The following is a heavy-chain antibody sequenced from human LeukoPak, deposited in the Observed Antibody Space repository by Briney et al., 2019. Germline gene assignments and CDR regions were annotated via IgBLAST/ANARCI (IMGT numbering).Heavy chain of an antibody. Sequence: GGSLKLSCVASGFTFSSSWMSWVRQAPGKGLEWVANIKQDGSEKSYVESVRGRFTISRDNAKNSLYLQLNSLRAEDTALYYCARDNPPDYWGQGTLVTVSS. CDR3: ARDNPPDY. CDR1: GFTFSSSW. CDR2: IKQDGSEK. V-gene: IGHV3-7*03. J-gene: IGHJ4*02.